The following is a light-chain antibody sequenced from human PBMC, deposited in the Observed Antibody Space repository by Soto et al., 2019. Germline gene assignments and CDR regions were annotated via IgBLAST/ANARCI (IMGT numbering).Light chain of an antibody. V-gene: IGLV2-14*03. CDR3: SSYTPSGTGL. Sequence: QSALTQPASVSGSPGQSITISCTGTSSDIGDDNYVSWYQQHPGKAPKITIYDVNTRPSGVSNRFSGSKSGNTAYLTISGLQAEDEADYYCSSYTPSGTGLFGTGTKLTVL. J-gene: IGLJ1*01. CDR2: DVN. CDR1: SSDIGDDNY.